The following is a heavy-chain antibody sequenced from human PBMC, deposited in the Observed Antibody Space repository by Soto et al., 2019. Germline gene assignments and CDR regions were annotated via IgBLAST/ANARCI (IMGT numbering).Heavy chain of an antibody. V-gene: IGHV3-23*01. Sequence: PGGSLRLSCAASGFTFSNYAMSWVRRAPGKGLEWISTLSGSADSTYYADSAKGRFTISRDNSKNTLYLQMDSLRVEDTAVYYCSNNYGGNSFDYWGQGTLVTVSS. D-gene: IGHD4-17*01. CDR3: SNNYGGNSFDY. CDR1: GFTFSNYA. CDR2: LSGSADST. J-gene: IGHJ4*02.